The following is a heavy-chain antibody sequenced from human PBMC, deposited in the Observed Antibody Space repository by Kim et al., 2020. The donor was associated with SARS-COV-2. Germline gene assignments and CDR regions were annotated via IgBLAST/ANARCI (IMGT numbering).Heavy chain of an antibody. Sequence: GGSLRLSCAASGFTFSSYAMHWVRQAPGKGLEWVAVISYDGSNKYYADSVKGRFTISRDNSKNTLYLQMNSLRAEDTAVYYCARDNGGWYCSSTSCYTFDYWGQGTLVTVSS. J-gene: IGHJ4*02. CDR2: ISYDGSNK. V-gene: IGHV3-30-3*01. D-gene: IGHD2-2*02. CDR1: GFTFSSYA. CDR3: ARDNGGWYCSSTSCYTFDY.